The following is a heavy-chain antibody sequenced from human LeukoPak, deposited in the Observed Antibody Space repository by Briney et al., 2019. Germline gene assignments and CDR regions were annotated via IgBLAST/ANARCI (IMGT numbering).Heavy chain of an antibody. J-gene: IGHJ4*02. CDR1: GFTFDDYG. CDR2: INWNGGST. V-gene: IGHV3-20*04. CDR3: ARVNGLRFLDRGYFDY. Sequence: GGSLRLSCAASGFTFDDYGMSWVRQAPGRGLEWVSGINWNGGSTGYADSVKGRFTISRDNAKNSLYLQMNSLRAEDTALYYCARVNGLRFLDRGYFDYWGQGTLVTVSS. D-gene: IGHD3-3*01.